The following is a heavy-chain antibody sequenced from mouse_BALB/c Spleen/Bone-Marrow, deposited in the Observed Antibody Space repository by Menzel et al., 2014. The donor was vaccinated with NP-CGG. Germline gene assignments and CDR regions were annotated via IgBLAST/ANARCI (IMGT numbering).Heavy chain of an antibody. CDR2: ISSGGTYT. CDR3: ERAYNGDFDS. CDR1: GFTFSRYD. V-gene: IGHV5-9-4*01. Sequence: EVKLVESGGGLVKPGGSLKLSCAASGFTFSRYDMSWVRQSPEKRLEWVAEISSGGTYTYYPDTVTGRFTISRDNAKNTLYLEMSSLRSEDTAMYHCERAYNGDFDSWGQGTTLTVSS. D-gene: IGHD1-2*01. J-gene: IGHJ2*01.